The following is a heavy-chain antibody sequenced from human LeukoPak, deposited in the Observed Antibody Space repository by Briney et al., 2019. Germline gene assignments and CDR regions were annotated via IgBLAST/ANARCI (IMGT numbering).Heavy chain of an antibody. CDR3: ARQYSSSWYDY. CDR1: GFTFSSYG. CDR2: IWYDGSNK. J-gene: IGHJ4*02. D-gene: IGHD6-13*01. Sequence: GRSLRLSCAASGFTFSSYGMHWVRQAPGKGLEWVAVIWYDGSNKYYADSVKGRFTISRDNSKNTLYLQMNSLRAEDKAVYYCARQYSSSWYDYWGQGTLVTVSS. V-gene: IGHV3-33*01.